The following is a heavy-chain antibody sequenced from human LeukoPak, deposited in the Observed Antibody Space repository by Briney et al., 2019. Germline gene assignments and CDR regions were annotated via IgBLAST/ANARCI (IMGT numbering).Heavy chain of an antibody. V-gene: IGHV1-69*04. CDR2: IIPILGIA. J-gene: IGHJ4*02. D-gene: IGHD3-22*01. Sequence: SVKVSRKASGGTFSSYAISWVRQAPGQGLEWMGRIIPILGIANYAQKFQGRVTITADKSTSTAYMELSSLRSEDTAVYYCARDPNSSGYFGDYWGQGTLVTVSS. CDR1: GGTFSSYA. CDR3: ARDPNSSGYFGDY.